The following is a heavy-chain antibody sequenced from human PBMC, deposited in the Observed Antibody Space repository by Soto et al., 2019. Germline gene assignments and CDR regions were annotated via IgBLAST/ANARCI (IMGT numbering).Heavy chain of an antibody. J-gene: IGHJ3*02. CDR2: ISAYNGNT. V-gene: IGHV1-18*01. CDR1: GYTFTSYG. D-gene: IGHD6-6*01. CDR3: ARDLWDYSSSVLLNVATAFDI. Sequence: ASVKVSCKASGYTFTSYGISWVRQAPGQGLEWMGWISAYNGNTNYAQKLQGRVTMTTDTSTSTAYMELRSLRSDDTAVYYCARDLWDYSSSVLLNVATAFDILGQGTMLTVSS.